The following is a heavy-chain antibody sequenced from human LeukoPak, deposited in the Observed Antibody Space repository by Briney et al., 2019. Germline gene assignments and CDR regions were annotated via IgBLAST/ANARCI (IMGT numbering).Heavy chain of an antibody. CDR1: GVSMSAYQ. Sequence: SETLSLTCTVSGVSMSAYQWSWVRQSPEKGLEWIGCINTKGETSYNPSLKSRVTTSVDTSKSPFSLRLTSVTAADTVVYYCATSNDAKIAPFDHWGQGAPVTVSS. CDR2: INTKGET. J-gene: IGHJ4*02. V-gene: IGHV4-4*09. D-gene: IGHD2-21*01. CDR3: ATSNDAKIAPFDH.